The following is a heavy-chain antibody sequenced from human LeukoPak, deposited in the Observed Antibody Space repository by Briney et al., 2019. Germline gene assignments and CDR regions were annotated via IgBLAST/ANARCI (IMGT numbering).Heavy chain of an antibody. D-gene: IGHD3-9*01. CDR1: GFTVSSNY. V-gene: IGHV3-53*01. Sequence: GGSLRLSCAASGFTVSSNYMSWVRQAPGKGLEWVSVIYSGGSTYYADSVKGRFTISRDNSKNTLYLQMNGLRAEDTAVYYCARGDYDILTGGEYFQHWGQGTLVTVSS. CDR2: IYSGGST. CDR3: ARGDYDILTGGEYFQH. J-gene: IGHJ1*01.